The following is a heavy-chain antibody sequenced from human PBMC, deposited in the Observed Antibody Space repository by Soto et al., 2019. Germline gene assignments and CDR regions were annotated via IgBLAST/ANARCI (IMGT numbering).Heavy chain of an antibody. D-gene: IGHD2-21*02. J-gene: IGHJ4*02. Sequence: QVQLVESGGGVVQPGRTLRLSCAASGFTFSSYGMDWVRQAPGKGLEWVAVISYDGSDKYYADSVKGRFTVSRDNTNNTVYLQMDSLRVEDTAVYYCALLGMTARSSFDYWGQGTLVAVSS. CDR1: GFTFSSYG. CDR2: ISYDGSDK. V-gene: IGHV3-30*03. CDR3: ALLGMTARSSFDY.